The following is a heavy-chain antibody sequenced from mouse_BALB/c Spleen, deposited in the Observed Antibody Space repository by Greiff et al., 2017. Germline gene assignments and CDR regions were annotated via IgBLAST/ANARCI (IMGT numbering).Heavy chain of an antibody. J-gene: IGHJ4*01. Sequence: EVKLVESGPGLVKPSQSLSLTCSVTGYSITSGYYWNWIRQFPGNKLEWMGYISYDGSNNYNPSLKNRISITRDTSKNQFFLKLNSVTTEDTATYYCARGGVIYAMDYWGQGTSVTVSS. D-gene: IGHD2-1*01. V-gene: IGHV3-6*02. CDR3: ARGGVIYAMDY. CDR2: ISYDGSN. CDR1: GYSITSGYY.